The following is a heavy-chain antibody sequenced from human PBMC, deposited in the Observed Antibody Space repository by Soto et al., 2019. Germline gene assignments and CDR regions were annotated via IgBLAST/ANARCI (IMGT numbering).Heavy chain of an antibody. V-gene: IGHV1-3*01. CDR2: INAGNGNT. J-gene: IGHJ6*03. CDR3: ARDLDIVVVPAATFQSSYYYMDV. Sequence: GASVKVSCKASGYTFTSYAMHWVRQAPGQRLEWMGWINAGNGNTKYSQKFQGRVTITRDTSASTAYMELSSLRSEDTAVYYCARDLDIVVVPAATFQSSYYYMDVWGKGTTVTVSS. CDR1: GYTFTSYA. D-gene: IGHD2-2*01.